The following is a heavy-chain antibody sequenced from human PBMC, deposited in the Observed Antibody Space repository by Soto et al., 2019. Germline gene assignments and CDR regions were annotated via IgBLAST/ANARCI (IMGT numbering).Heavy chain of an antibody. J-gene: IGHJ5*02. Sequence: QVQLVQSGAEVKKPGSSVKVSCKASGGTFSSYAISWVRQAPGQGLEWKGGIIPIFGTANYAQKFQGRVTITADESTSTAYMELSSLRSEDTAVYYCARVSSVWGSYRDRWFDPWGQGTLVTVSS. V-gene: IGHV1-69*01. CDR1: GGTFSSYA. D-gene: IGHD3-16*02. CDR3: ARVSSVWGSYRDRWFDP. CDR2: IIPIFGTA.